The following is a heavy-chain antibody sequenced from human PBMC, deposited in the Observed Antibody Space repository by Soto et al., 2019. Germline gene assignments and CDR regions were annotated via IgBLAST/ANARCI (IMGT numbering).Heavy chain of an antibody. V-gene: IGHV3-48*02. CDR3: ARETPSFDS. D-gene: IGHD2-15*01. Sequence: QLVESGGGLVQPGGALRLSCAASGFTFIDYPMNWVRQAPGKGLEWVSSIRTISSAIYFADSVRGRFTISRDNARNSLYLQMTSLRDEDTAVYYCARETPSFDSWGQGTLVTVSS. CDR2: IRTISSAI. J-gene: IGHJ4*02. CDR1: GFTFIDYP.